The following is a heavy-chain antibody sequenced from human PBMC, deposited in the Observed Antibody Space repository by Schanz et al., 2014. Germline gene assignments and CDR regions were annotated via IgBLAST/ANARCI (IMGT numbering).Heavy chain of an antibody. CDR3: AKYGGGYSYGFVEY. Sequence: EVQLVESGGGLAQPGGSLRLSCAASGITFSGYSMNWVRQAPGKGLEWISRTSHDGSFTTFADSVKGRFTISRDNAKNSLYLQMNSLRAEDTAVYYCAKYGGGYSYGFVEYWGQGILVTVSS. D-gene: IGHD5-18*01. CDR1: GITFSGYS. V-gene: IGHV3-74*01. CDR2: TSHDGSFT. J-gene: IGHJ4*02.